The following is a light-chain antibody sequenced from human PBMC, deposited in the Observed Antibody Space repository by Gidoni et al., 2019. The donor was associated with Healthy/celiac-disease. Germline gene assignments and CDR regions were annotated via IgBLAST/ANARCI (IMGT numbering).Light chain of an antibody. CDR1: SSNIGSNY. CDR2: RNN. CDR3: AAWDDSLSGPWV. J-gene: IGLJ3*02. V-gene: IGLV1-47*01. Sequence: QSVLTHPPLASGTPGQRVTIPCSGSSSNIGSNYVYWYQQLPRPAPEHPIYRNNQRPSEVPDRFSGSKSGTSASLAISGLRSEDEADYYCAAWDDSLSGPWVFGGGTKLTVL.